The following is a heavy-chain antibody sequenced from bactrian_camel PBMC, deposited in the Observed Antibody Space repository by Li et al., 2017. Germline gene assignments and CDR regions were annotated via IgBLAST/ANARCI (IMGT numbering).Heavy chain of an antibody. CDR1: GFSVSGNC. CDR3: ATESYANEYLASGGFGF. J-gene: IGHJ6*01. D-gene: IGHD1*01. Sequence: DVQLVESGGGSAQAGESLTLSCAASGFSVSGNCMGWFRQAPGKGLEWVSGVSGGGDGYNTTFYADSVKGRFTISRDNAKNTVYLQMNSVQLEDTALYYCATESYANEYLASGGFGFWDQGTQVTVS. CDR2: VSGGGDGYNTT. V-gene: IGHV3S40*01.